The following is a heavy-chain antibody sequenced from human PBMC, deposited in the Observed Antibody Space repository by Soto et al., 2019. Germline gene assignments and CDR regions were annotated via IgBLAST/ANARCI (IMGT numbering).Heavy chain of an antibody. Sequence: QVQLVESGGGVVQPGRSLRLSCAASGFTFSSYGMHWVRQAPGKGLEWVAVISYDGSNKYYADSVKGRFTISRDNSKKTLYLQMNSLRAEDTAVYYCAKESVPAARRDGDFPDYWGQGTLVTVSS. CDR2: ISYDGSNK. V-gene: IGHV3-30*18. CDR3: AKESVPAARRDGDFPDY. CDR1: GFTFSSYG. D-gene: IGHD2-2*01. J-gene: IGHJ4*02.